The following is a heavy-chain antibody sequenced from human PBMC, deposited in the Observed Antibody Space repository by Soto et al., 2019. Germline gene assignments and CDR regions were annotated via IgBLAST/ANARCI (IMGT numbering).Heavy chain of an antibody. Sequence: SETLSPTFPVPGGPIGSGAYSWNWIRQPPGNGLEWIGYIYHGGTTYYISSLKSLVTMSVDSSKNQFSLNLSSVTAADTAVYFCARGEYSYDAPFDSWGQGTLVTVPS. V-gene: IGHV4-30-2*01. J-gene: IGHJ4*02. CDR3: ARGEYSYDAPFDS. CDR1: GGPIGSGAYS. CDR2: IYHGGTT. D-gene: IGHD5-18*01.